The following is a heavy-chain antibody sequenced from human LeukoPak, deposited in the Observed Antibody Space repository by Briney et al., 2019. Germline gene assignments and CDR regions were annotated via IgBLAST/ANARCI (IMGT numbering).Heavy chain of an antibody. Sequence: SETLSLTCTVSGGSISSYYWSWIRQPPGKGLEWIGYIYYSGSTNYNPSLKSRVTISVGTSKNQFSLKLSSVTAADTAVYYCARTSSRRRWFDPWGQGTLVTVSS. CDR1: GGSISSYY. CDR2: IYYSGST. D-gene: IGHD6-13*01. J-gene: IGHJ5*02. V-gene: IGHV4-59*12. CDR3: ARTSSRRRWFDP.